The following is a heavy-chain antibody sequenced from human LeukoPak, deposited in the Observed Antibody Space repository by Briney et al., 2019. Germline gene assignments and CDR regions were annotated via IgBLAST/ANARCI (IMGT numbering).Heavy chain of an antibody. D-gene: IGHD2-2*01. CDR1: GFTFSSYA. CDR2: ISGSGGST. V-gene: IGHV3-23*01. CDR3: AKRGYCRSTSCYVGTNDY. J-gene: IGHJ4*02. Sequence: GGSLRLSCAASGFTFSSYAMSWVRQAPGKGLEWVSAISGSGGSTYYADSVKGRFTISRDNSKNTLYLQMNSLRAEDTAVYYCAKRGYCRSTSCYVGTNDYWGQGTLVTVSS.